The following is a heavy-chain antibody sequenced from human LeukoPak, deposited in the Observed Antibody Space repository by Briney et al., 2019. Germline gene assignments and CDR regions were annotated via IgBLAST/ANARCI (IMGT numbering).Heavy chain of an antibody. CDR1: GFTFSSYE. D-gene: IGHD3-22*01. CDR2: ISSSGSTI. J-gene: IGHJ4*02. V-gene: IGHV3-48*03. Sequence: GGSLRLSCAASGFTFSSYEMNWVRQAPGKGLEWVSYISSSGSTIYYADSVKGRFTISRDNAKNSLYLQMNSLRAEDTAVYYCARDPSSSGYYLPLDYWGQGTLVTVSS. CDR3: ARDPSSSGYYLPLDY.